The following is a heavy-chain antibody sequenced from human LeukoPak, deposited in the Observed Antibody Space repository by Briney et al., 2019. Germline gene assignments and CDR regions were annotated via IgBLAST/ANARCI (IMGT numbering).Heavy chain of an antibody. CDR1: GYTFTSYD. CDR2: MNPNSGNT. Sequence: EASVKVSCKASGYTFTSYDINWVRQATGQGLEWMGWMNPNSGNTGYAQKLQGRVTMTTDTSTSTAYMELRSLRSDDTAVYYCARSFMANNWFDPWGQGTLVTVSS. D-gene: IGHD5-24*01. CDR3: ARSFMANNWFDP. J-gene: IGHJ5*02. V-gene: IGHV1-8*02.